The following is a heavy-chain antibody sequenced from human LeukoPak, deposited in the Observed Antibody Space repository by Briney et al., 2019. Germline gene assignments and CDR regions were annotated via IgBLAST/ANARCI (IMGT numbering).Heavy chain of an antibody. CDR3: ARLHFRAMIVVVPLRGYYFDY. J-gene: IGHJ4*02. Sequence: SETLSLTCTVSGGSISSNTYYWGWIRQPPGKGLEWIGEINHSGSTNYNPSLKSRVTISVGTSKNQFSLKLSSVTAADTAVYYCARLHFRAMIVVVPLRGYYFDYWGQGTLVTVSS. D-gene: IGHD3-22*01. CDR2: INHSGST. V-gene: IGHV4-39*07. CDR1: GGSISSNTYY.